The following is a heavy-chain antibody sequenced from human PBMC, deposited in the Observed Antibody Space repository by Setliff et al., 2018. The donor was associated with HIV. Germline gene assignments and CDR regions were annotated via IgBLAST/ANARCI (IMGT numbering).Heavy chain of an antibody. D-gene: IGHD3-3*01. Sequence: SETLSLTCGVYGGSFSGYHWSWIRQPPGKGLEWIGSIYRSGSTFYNPTLKSRVSISLDTSKHQFSLKLTSVTAADTALYYCARDVMEYFGNYFDYWGQGALVTVSS. CDR2: IYRSGST. CDR3: ARDVMEYFGNYFDY. V-gene: IGHV4-34*01. CDR1: GGSFSGYH. J-gene: IGHJ4*02.